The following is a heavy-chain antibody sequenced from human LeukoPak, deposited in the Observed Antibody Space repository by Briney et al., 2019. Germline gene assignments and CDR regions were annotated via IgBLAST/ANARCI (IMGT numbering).Heavy chain of an antibody. CDR2: INPSGGT. Sequence: SETLSLTCEVSGFTLPELFRHWVRQPPGKGLEWIGEINPSGGTNYNPSLKSRVTISVDTSKNQFSLKLSSVSAADTAVYYCASAGGGYSIAICVDPWGQGTLVTVSS. J-gene: IGHJ5*02. CDR3: ASAGGGYSIAICVDP. V-gene: IGHV4-34*01. CDR1: GFTLPELF. D-gene: IGHD5-18*01.